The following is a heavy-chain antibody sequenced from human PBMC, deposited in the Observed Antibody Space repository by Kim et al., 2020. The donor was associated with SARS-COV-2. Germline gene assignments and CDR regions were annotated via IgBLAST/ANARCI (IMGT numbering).Heavy chain of an antibody. V-gene: IGHV3-23*01. Sequence: GGSLRLSCAASGFTFSSYAMNWVRQAPGKGLEWISAISGNGGGTFYTDSAKGRFTISRDNSKSTLYLQMNSLRVEDTAIYYCAKAVPGNFFDYWGQGTLV. J-gene: IGHJ4*02. D-gene: IGHD6-19*01. CDR2: ISGNGGGT. CDR1: GFTFSSYA. CDR3: AKAVPGNFFDY.